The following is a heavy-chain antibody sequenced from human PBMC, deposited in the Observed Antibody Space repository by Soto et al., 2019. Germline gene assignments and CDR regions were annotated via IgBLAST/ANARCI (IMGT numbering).Heavy chain of an antibody. D-gene: IGHD7-27*01. CDR1: GFTFSTYW. CDR2: VNPDGTTT. V-gene: IGHV3-74*01. Sequence: EVQLVESGGGLVQPGGSLRLSCAASGFTFSTYWMHWVRQVPGKGLVWVSRVNPDGTTTNYAASVKGRFTISRDNAKNTLHLQMNSLRVADTAVYFCARDLAGVDVSWGQGTLVTVSS. J-gene: IGHJ5*02. CDR3: ARDLAGVDVS.